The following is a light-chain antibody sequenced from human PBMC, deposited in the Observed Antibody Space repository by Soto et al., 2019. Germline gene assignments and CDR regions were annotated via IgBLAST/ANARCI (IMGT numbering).Light chain of an antibody. CDR2: GAS. CDR1: QSVCSNC. CDR3: QHYGTTPWT. V-gene: IGKV3-20*01. Sequence: ETVLTQSPGTLSLSPGEGATLSCRASQSVCSNCLAWYQQKPGQAPRLLIFGASSRATGIPDRFSGSGSGTDFTLTISRLEPEDFAVYYCQHYGTTPWTFGQGTKVEIQ. J-gene: IGKJ1*01.